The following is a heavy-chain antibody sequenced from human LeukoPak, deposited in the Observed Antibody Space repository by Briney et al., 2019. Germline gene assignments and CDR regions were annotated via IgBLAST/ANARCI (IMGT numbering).Heavy chain of an antibody. V-gene: IGHV4-61*02. CDR1: GGSVNSGTYY. CDR3: ARGEKGSSSGSINY. J-gene: IGHJ4*02. Sequence: SQTLSLTCTVSGGSVNSGTYYWSWIRQPPARGLEWIGRMYTSGSTSYNPSLESRVTISVDTSTNQVSLRLSSVTAADTAVYYCARGEKGSSSGSINYWGEGTLVTVSS. CDR2: MYTSGST. D-gene: IGHD6-6*01.